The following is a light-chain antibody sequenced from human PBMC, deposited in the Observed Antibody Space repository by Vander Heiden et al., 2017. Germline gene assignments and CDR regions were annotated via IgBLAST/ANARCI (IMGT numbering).Light chain of an antibody. Sequence: AIQLTQSPSSLSASVGDRVTITCRASQGVSSALAWYQQKPGKAPKLLIYDASSLESGVPSRFSGSGSGTDFTLTISSLQPEDFATYYCQQFNSYPITFGQGTRLEIK. V-gene: IGKV1-13*02. CDR3: QQFNSYPIT. CDR2: DAS. CDR1: QGVSSA. J-gene: IGKJ5*01.